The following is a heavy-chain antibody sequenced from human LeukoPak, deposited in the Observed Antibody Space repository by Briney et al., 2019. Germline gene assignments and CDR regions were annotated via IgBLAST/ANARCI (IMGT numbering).Heavy chain of an antibody. CDR1: GGSISSYY. Sequence: LSLTCTVSGGSISSYYWSWIRQPPGKGLEWVSGISWNSGSIGYADSVKGRFTISRDNAKNSLYLQMNSLRAEDTALYYCAKDIGYGDYRSYYGMDVWGQGTTVTVSS. CDR2: ISWNSGSI. J-gene: IGHJ6*02. D-gene: IGHD4-17*01. V-gene: IGHV3-9*01. CDR3: AKDIGYGDYRSYYGMDV.